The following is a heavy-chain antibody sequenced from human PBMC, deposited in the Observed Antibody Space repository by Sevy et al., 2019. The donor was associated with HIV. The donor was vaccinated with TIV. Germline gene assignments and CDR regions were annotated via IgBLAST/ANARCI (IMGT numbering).Heavy chain of an antibody. J-gene: IGHJ6*03. CDR3: GKGGGGHYDPDEIAYYFYYYNMDV. CDR1: GFSFDSYG. V-gene: IGHV3-23*01. CDR2: ISGSGTRT. Sequence: GGSLRLSCAVSGFSFDSYGMTWVRQAPGKGLEWVSAISGSGTRTYYADSVKGRFIISRDNSKNTLDLQMNSLRAEDTAIYVGGKGGGGHYDPDEIAYYFYYYNMDVWGKGTTVTVSS. D-gene: IGHD3-22*01.